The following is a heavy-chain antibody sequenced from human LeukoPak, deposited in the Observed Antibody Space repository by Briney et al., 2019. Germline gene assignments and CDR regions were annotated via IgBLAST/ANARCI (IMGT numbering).Heavy chain of an antibody. CDR2: ISYDGSNK. D-gene: IGHD3-9*01. J-gene: IGHJ4*02. Sequence: GGSLRLSCAASGFTFSSYGMHWVRQAPGKGLEWVAVISYDGSNKYYADSVKGRFTISRDNSKNTLYLQMNGLRAEDTAVYYCSDWLDYWGQGTLVTVSS. CDR1: GFTFSSYG. CDR3: SDWLDY. V-gene: IGHV3-30*03.